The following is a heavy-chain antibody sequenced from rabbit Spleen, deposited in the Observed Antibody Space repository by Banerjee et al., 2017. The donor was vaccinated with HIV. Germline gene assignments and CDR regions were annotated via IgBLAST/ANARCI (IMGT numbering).Heavy chain of an antibody. V-gene: IGHV1S45*01. CDR2: IDVLTGKA. CDR1: GLDLSSRYW. D-gene: IGHD6-1*01. J-gene: IGHJ6*01. CDR3: ARGEHFSVGFSAFAIYLDL. Sequence: QEQLEESGGDLVKPGASLTLTCKASGLDLSSRYWICWVRQAPGKGLEWIACIDVLTGKAVYASWAKGRFTFSRTSSTTVTLQMTSLTAADTATYFCARGEHFSVGFSAFAIYLDLWGPGTLVTVS.